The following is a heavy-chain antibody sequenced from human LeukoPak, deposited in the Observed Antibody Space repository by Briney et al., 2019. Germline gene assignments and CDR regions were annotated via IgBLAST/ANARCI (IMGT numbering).Heavy chain of an antibody. Sequence: PGGSLRLSCAASGFTFSSYDMHWVRQAPGKGLEWVAVIWYDGSNKYYADSVKGRFTISRDNSKNTLYLQMNSLRAEDTAVYYCARDSYCGGDCYSAGDAFDIWGQGTMVTVSS. CDR1: GFTFSSYD. J-gene: IGHJ3*02. CDR2: IWYDGSNK. CDR3: ARDSYCGGDCYSAGDAFDI. D-gene: IGHD2-21*02. V-gene: IGHV3-33*01.